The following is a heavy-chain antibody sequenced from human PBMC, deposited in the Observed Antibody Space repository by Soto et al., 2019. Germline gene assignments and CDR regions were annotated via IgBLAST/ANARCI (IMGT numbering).Heavy chain of an antibody. Sequence: SETLSLTCVVSADSISSSKWWSWVRQPAGKGLEWIGDIYHSGSTNYNPSLKSRVIISVDKSKNQFSLKLSSVTAADTAVYYCARQLIYWSQGTPVTVS. V-gene: IGHV4-4*02. CDR1: ADSISSSKW. D-gene: IGHD6-13*01. CDR3: ARQLIY. CDR2: IYHSGST. J-gene: IGHJ4*02.